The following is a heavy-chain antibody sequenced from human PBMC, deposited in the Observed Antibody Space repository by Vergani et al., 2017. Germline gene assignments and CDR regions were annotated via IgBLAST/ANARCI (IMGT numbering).Heavy chain of an antibody. J-gene: IGHJ4*02. CDR1: EYSFGNYW. CDR3: ARHTTYTDS. D-gene: IGHD1-1*01. Sequence: EVELVQSGPEMRKPGESLPISCKGSEYSFGNYWIGWVRQMPGKGLEWMGIIYPADSDTRYSPSFQGQVTISADKSISTAFLQWDSLKASDTALYYCARHTTYTDSWGQGTLVTVSS. CDR2: IYPADSDT. V-gene: IGHV5-51*01.